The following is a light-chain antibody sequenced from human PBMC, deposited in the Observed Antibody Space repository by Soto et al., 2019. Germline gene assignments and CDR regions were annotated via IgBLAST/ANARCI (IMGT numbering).Light chain of an antibody. J-gene: IGKJ1*01. V-gene: IGKV3-11*01. CDR1: QSVSSY. CDR3: QQYNSYRWT. CDR2: DAS. Sequence: EIVLTQSPATLSLSPGERATLSCRASQSVSSYLAWYQQKPGQAPRLLIYDASNRATGIPARFSGSGSGTDFTLTISSLQSEDFATYYCQQYNSYRWTFGLGTKVDI.